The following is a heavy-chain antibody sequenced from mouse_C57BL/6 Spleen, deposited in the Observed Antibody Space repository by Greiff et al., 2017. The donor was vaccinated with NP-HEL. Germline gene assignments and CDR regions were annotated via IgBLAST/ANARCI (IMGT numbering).Heavy chain of an antibody. CDR2: ISSGGSYT. J-gene: IGHJ4*01. CDR3: ARQGTGTRAMDY. Sequence: EVMLVESGGDLVKPGGSLKLSCAASGFTFSSYGMSWVRQTPDKRLEWVATISSGGSYTYYPDSVKGRFTISRDNAKNTLYLQMSSLKSEDTAMYYCARQGTGTRAMDYWGQGTSVTVSS. V-gene: IGHV5-6*01. CDR1: GFTFSSYG. D-gene: IGHD4-1*01.